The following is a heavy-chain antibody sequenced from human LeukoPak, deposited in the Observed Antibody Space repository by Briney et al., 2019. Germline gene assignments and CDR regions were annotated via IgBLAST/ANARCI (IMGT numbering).Heavy chain of an antibody. J-gene: IGHJ5*02. CDR3: ARGYQLPEFDP. V-gene: IGHV3-48*03. CDR2: ISSSSSTI. Sequence: RRGRSLRLSCVAAGFSLGTDETGWVRQAPGGGRGWVSYISSSSSTIYNSDSVKGRFTISRDNAKDSLYLQMNSLRAEDPAFYYCARGYQLPEFDPWGQGTLVTVSS. D-gene: IGHD2-2*01. CDR1: GFSLGTDE.